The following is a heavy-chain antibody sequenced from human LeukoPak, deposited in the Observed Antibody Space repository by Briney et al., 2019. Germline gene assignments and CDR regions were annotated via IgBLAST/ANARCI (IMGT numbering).Heavy chain of an antibody. CDR3: ARDLLTGELSDY. D-gene: IGHD3-16*02. J-gene: IGHJ4*02. Sequence: ASVKVSCKASGYTFTSYGISWVRQAPGQGLEWMGWISAYNGNTNYAQKLQGRVTMTTDISTSTAYMELRSLRSDDTAVYYCARDLLTGELSDYWGQGTLVTVSS. CDR1: GYTFTSYG. V-gene: IGHV1-18*01. CDR2: ISAYNGNT.